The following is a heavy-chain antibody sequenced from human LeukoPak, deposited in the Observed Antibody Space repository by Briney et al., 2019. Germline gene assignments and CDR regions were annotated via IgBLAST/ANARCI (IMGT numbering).Heavy chain of an antibody. CDR2: ISAYNGNT. CDR1: GYTFTSYG. V-gene: IGHV1-18*01. CDR3: ARVPGFPYGDSTYYYYGMDV. D-gene: IGHD4-17*01. J-gene: IGHJ6*02. Sequence: GASVKVSCKASGYTFTSYGISWVRQAPGQGLEWMGWISAYNGNTNYAQKLQGRVTMTTDTSTSTAYMELRSLRSDDTAVYYCARVPGFPYGDSTYYYYGMDVWGQGTTVTVSS.